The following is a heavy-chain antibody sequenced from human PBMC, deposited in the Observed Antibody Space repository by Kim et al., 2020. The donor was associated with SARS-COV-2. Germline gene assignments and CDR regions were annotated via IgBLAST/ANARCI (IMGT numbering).Heavy chain of an antibody. CDR1: GFTFSNYA. CDR2: ISAGGGST. Sequence: GGSLRLSCAASGFTFSNYAMSWVRQAPGKGLEWVSTISAGGGSTYYADSVKGRFTISRDNSKNTLYLQMNSLRAEDTAVYYCAKDPHYDFWSGYYFDYWGQGTLVTVSS. CDR3: AKDPHYDFWSGYYFDY. J-gene: IGHJ4*02. V-gene: IGHV3-23*01. D-gene: IGHD3-3*01.